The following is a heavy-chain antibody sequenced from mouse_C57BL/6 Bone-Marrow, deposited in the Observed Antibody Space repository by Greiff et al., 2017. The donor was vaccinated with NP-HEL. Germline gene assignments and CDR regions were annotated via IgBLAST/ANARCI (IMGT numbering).Heavy chain of an antibody. CDR3: ARMVSYDYDVHY. J-gene: IGHJ2*01. Sequence: QVQLQQPGAELVKPGASVKMSCKASGYTFTSYWITWVKQRPGQGLEWIGDIYPGSGSTNYNEKLKSKATLTVDTSSSTAYMQLSSLTSEDSAVYYCARMVSYDYDVHYWGQGTTLTVSS. CDR1: GYTFTSYW. D-gene: IGHD2-4*01. CDR2: IYPGSGST. V-gene: IGHV1-55*01.